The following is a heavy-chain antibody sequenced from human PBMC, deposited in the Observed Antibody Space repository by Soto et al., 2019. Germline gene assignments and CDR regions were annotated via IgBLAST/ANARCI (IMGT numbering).Heavy chain of an antibody. Sequence: EVQLVESGGGLVKPGGSLTLSCAASGFPLSNARMNWVRQAPGKGLEWVGRFEKQTDGGTADYIGPVRGRFFISRDDSKNTLFLHMNSLKTEDTAVYYCVTGSEFTGWYGIDVWGQGTTVTVSS. CDR3: VTGSEFTGWYGIDV. J-gene: IGHJ6*02. CDR1: GFPLSNAR. V-gene: IGHV3-15*07. CDR2: FEKQTDGGTA.